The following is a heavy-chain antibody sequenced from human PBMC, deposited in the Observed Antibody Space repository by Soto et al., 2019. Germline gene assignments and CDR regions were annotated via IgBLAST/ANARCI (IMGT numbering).Heavy chain of an antibody. J-gene: IGHJ5*01. CDR3: STRAYDTNGYYRFDP. CDR2: INHSGRV. D-gene: IGHD3-22*01. CDR1: GGSFSGHS. V-gene: IGHV4-34*01. Sequence: LSLTCAVYGGSFSGHSWTWVRQSPGKGLEWIGDINHSGRVNYSPSLKSRVTISLDTSKNQFSLTLSAVTAADTAMYYCSTRAYDTNGYYRFDPWGQGTLVTVSS.